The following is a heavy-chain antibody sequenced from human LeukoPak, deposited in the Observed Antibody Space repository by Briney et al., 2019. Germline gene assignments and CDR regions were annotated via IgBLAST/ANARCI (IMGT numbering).Heavy chain of an antibody. V-gene: IGHV4-59*01. CDR1: GGSISSYY. D-gene: IGHD3-22*01. CDR2: IYYSGST. Sequence: SETLSLTCTVSGGSISSYYWSWIRQPPGKGLEWIGYIYYSGSTNYNPSLKSRVTISVDTSKNQFSLKLSSVTAADTAVYYCARTTYYYDSSGYLYYFDYWGQGTLVTVSS. J-gene: IGHJ4*02. CDR3: ARTTYYYDSSGYLYYFDY.